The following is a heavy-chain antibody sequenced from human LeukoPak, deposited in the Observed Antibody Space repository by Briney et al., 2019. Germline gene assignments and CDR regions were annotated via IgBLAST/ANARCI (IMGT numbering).Heavy chain of an antibody. V-gene: IGHV1-18*01. CDR2: ISAHNGDT. J-gene: IGHJ4*02. CDR3: ARALVDTTPDY. CDR1: GYTFTKYG. Sequence: ASVKVSCKASGYTFTKYGVSWVRQAPGQGLEWMGWISAHNGDTRYAQKFQGRVTMTTDTSTDTAYMDLGSLRSEDTAVYYCARALVDTTPDYWGQGTLVTVSS. D-gene: IGHD5-18*01.